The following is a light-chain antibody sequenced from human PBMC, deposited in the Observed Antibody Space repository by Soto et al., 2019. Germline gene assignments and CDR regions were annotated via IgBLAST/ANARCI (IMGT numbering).Light chain of an antibody. V-gene: IGKV1-5*01. J-gene: IGKJ2*01. CDR1: QSIDNW. Sequence: DIQMTQSPSTLSASVGDRVTITCRASQSIDNWVAWYQQKPGKAPKVLIYDASSLDSGVPSSFSGSGSGTEFTLTISSLQPDDFAVYYCQQYKRYPYTFGQGTKLEIK. CDR2: DAS. CDR3: QQYKRYPYT.